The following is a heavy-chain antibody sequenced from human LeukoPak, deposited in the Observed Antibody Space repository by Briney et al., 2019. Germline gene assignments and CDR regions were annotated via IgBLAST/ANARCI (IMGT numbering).Heavy chain of an antibody. Sequence: ASVKASCKASGYTFTSYDINWVRQATGQGLEWMGWMNPNSGNTGYAQKFQGRVTITRNTSISTAYMELSSLRSEDTAVYYCARGRRCTSTSCYDHYYYYMDVWGKGTTVTVSS. V-gene: IGHV1-8*03. CDR3: ARGRRCTSTSCYDHYYYYMDV. CDR1: GYTFTSYD. CDR2: MNPNSGNT. D-gene: IGHD2-2*01. J-gene: IGHJ6*03.